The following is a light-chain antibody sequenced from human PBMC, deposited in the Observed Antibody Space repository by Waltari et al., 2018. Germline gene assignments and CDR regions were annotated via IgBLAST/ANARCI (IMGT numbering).Light chain of an antibody. J-gene: IGKJ2*01. Sequence: DFVMTQSPLSLPVTPGEPASISCRSSQSLLHSNGYNYLDWYLQKPGQSPQLLIYLGSNRASGVPDRFSGSGSGIDFTLKISRVEAEDVGVYYCMQVLQTPHTFGQGTKLEIK. CDR2: LGS. CDR1: QSLLHSNGYNY. CDR3: MQVLQTPHT. V-gene: IGKV2-28*01.